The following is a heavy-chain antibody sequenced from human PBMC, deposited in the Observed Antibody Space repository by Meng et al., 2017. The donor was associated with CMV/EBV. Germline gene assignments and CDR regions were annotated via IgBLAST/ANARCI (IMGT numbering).Heavy chain of an antibody. CDR3: ARGPGGFGAYYGMDV. D-gene: IGHD3-16*01. J-gene: IGHJ6*02. Sequence: GESLKISCAACGFTFSSYAMHWVRQAPGKGLEYVSAISSNGGSTYYADSVKGRFTISRDNSKNTLYLQMGSLRAEDMAVYYCARGPGGFGAYYGMDVWGQGTTVTVSS. V-gene: IGHV3-64*02. CDR1: GFTFSSYA. CDR2: ISSNGGST.